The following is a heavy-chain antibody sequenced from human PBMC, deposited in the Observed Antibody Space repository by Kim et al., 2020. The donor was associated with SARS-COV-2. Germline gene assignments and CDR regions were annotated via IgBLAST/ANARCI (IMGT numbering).Heavy chain of an antibody. CDR3: ARGAYYDFWSGWARDAFDI. CDR2: INSDGSST. CDR1: GFTFSSYW. V-gene: IGHV3-74*01. J-gene: IGHJ3*02. D-gene: IGHD3-3*01. Sequence: GGSLRLSCAASGFTFSSYWMHWVRQAPGKGLVWVSRINSDGSSTSYADSVKGRFTISRDNAKNTLYLQMNSLRAEDTAVYYCARGAYYDFWSGWARDAFDIWGQGTIVTVSS.